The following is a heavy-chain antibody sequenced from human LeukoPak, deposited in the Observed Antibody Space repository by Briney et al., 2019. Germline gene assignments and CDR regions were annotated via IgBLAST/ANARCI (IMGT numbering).Heavy chain of an antibody. J-gene: IGHJ4*02. Sequence: ASVKVSCKASGYTFTGYYMHWVRQAPGQGLEWMGWINPNSGGTNYAQKFQGRVTMTRDTSISTAYMELSRLRSDDTAVYYCGRTTYGDYEVELDYWGQGTLVTVSS. CDR3: GRTTYGDYEVELDY. D-gene: IGHD4-17*01. CDR2: INPNSGGT. V-gene: IGHV1-2*02. CDR1: GYTFTGYY.